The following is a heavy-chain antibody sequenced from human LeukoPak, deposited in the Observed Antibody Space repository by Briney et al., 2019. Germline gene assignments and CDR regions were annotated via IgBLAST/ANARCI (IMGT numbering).Heavy chain of an antibody. CDR1: GFTFSSYA. D-gene: IGHD3-22*01. CDR2: ISGSGGST. CDR3: AKDRQYYYDSSGYYGY. V-gene: IGHV3-23*01. J-gene: IGHJ4*02. Sequence: GGSLRLSCAASGFTFSSYAMSWVRQAPGKGLEWVSAISGSGGSTYYADSVKGRFTISRDNSKNTLYLQMNSLRAEDTAVYYCAKDRQYYYDSSGYYGYWGQGTLVTVSS.